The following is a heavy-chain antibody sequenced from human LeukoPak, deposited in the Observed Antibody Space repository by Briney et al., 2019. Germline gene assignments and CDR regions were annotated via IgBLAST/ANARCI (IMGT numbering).Heavy chain of an antibody. CDR3: ARVKLHQIDC. V-gene: IGHV4-34*01. Sequence: SETLSLTCAVYGGSFSGYYWSWIRQPPGKGLEWIGEINHSGSTNYNPSLKSRVTISVDTSKNQFSLKLSSVTAADTAVYYCARVKLHQIDCWGQGTLVTVSS. CDR1: GGSFSGYY. CDR2: INHSGST. J-gene: IGHJ4*02. D-gene: IGHD1-7*01.